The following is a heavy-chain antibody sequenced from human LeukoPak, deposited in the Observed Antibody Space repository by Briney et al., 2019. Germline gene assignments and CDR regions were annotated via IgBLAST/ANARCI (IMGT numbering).Heavy chain of an antibody. V-gene: IGHV4-4*07. CDR3: ARARRVVVPAAIYYYYYYMDV. D-gene: IGHD2-2*01. CDR2: IYTSGST. Sequence: SETLSLTCTVSGGSISSYYWSWIRQPAGKGLEWIGRIYTSGSTNYNPSLKSRVTMSVDTSKNQFSLKLSSVTAADTAVYYCARARRVVVPAAIYYYYYYMDVWGKGTTVTISS. CDR1: GGSISSYY. J-gene: IGHJ6*03.